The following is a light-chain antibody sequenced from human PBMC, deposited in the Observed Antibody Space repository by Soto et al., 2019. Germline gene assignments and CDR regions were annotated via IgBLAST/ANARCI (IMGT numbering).Light chain of an antibody. CDR2: EVS. Sequence: QSALTQPPSASGSPGQSVTISCTGTSSDVGGYNYVSWYQQHPGKAPKLMIYEVSERPSGVPDRFSGSKSGNTASLTVSGLQAEDEADYYCSSYAGSNSFGFGTGTKLTVL. CDR3: SSYAGSNSFG. J-gene: IGLJ1*01. CDR1: SSDVGGYNY. V-gene: IGLV2-8*01.